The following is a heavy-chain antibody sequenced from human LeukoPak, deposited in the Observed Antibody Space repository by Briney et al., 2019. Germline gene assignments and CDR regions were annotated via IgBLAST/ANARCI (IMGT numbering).Heavy chain of an antibody. D-gene: IGHD3-10*01. V-gene: IGHV5-51*01. Sequence: GESLKISCKGSGYSFTSYRIGWVRQMPGKGLEWMAIIYPGDSDTRYSPSFEGQVTISADKSISTAYLQWSSLKASDTAKYYCARSPMGWGYGMDVWDQGTTVTVSS. CDR1: GYSFTSYR. J-gene: IGHJ6*02. CDR3: ARSPMGWGYGMDV. CDR2: IYPGDSDT.